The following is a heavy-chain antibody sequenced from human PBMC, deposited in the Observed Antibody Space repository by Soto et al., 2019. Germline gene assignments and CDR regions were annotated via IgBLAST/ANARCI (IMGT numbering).Heavy chain of an antibody. V-gene: IGHV3-7*01. CDR2: IKQDGSEQ. J-gene: IGHJ6*02. CDR1: GFTFSGYW. Sequence: EVQLVESGGGLVQPGGSLRLSCAASGFTFSGYWMSWVRQAPGKGLEWVANIKQDGSEQFYVDSVKGRFTISRDNAKNSRSLQTISLRAVDMAVYYWAREAVWGQGNTVTVSS. CDR3: AREAV.